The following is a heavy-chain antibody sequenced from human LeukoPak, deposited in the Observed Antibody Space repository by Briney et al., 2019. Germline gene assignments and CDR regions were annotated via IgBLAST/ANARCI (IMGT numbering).Heavy chain of an antibody. V-gene: IGHV4-28*05. CDR3: ARKATTGPTKAAFDI. Sequence: SDTLSLTCAVSGYSISSTNYWAWIRQPPGEGLEWIGHIYYSGGIYCNPSLKSRVTMSVDTSKNQFSLKLSSVTAVDTAVYYCARKATTGPTKAAFDIWGQGTMVTVSS. J-gene: IGHJ3*02. CDR1: GYSISSTNY. D-gene: IGHD4-17*01. CDR2: IYYSGGI.